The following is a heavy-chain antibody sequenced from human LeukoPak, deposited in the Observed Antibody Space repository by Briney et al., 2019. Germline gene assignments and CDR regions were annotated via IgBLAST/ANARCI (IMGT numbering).Heavy chain of an antibody. D-gene: IGHD3-10*01. CDR1: GFTFGSYE. V-gene: IGHV3-48*03. CDR3: ARDSGLRAFDL. Sequence: AGGSLRLSCAASGFTFGSYEMSWVRQAPGKGLEWVSYISNSGRTIYYADSVKGRFTISRDNAQNSLFLQMNSLRAEDTAIYYCARDSGLRAFDLWGRGTLVTVSS. CDR2: ISNSGRTI. J-gene: IGHJ2*01.